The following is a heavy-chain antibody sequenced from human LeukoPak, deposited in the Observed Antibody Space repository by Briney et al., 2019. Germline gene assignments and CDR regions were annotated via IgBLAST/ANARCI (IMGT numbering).Heavy chain of an antibody. CDR1: GGSFSGYY. CDR3: ARGAVVPAALDY. J-gene: IGHJ4*02. CDR2: INHSGST. D-gene: IGHD2-2*01. Sequence: SETLSLTCAVYGGSFSGYYWSWIRQPPGKGLEWIGEINHSGSTNYNPSLKSRVTISVDTPKNQFSLKLSSVTAADTAVYYCARGAVVPAALDYWGQGTLVTVSS. V-gene: IGHV4-34*01.